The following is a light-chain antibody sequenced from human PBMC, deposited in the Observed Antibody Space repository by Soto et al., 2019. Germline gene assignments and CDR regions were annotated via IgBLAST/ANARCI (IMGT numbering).Light chain of an antibody. J-gene: IGKJ3*01. CDR3: QKYSSVPV. V-gene: IGKV1-27*01. CDR2: AAS. Sequence: DIQMTQSPTSLSASVGDRVTITCRASQGIRNYVAWYQQIPGKAPKLLIYAASTLQSGVPSRFSGSGSGTDCTLTINVLQPEDVATYSCQKYSSVPVFGPGTKVEIK. CDR1: QGIRNY.